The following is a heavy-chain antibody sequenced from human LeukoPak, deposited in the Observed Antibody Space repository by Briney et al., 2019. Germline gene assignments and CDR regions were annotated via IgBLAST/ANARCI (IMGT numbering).Heavy chain of an antibody. CDR2: ISYDGSNK. CDR1: GFTFTSYG. J-gene: IGHJ3*02. V-gene: IGHV3-30*03. Sequence: HTGGSLRLSCGASGFTFTSYGMNWVRQAPGKGLEWVAVISYDGSNKYYADSVKGRFTISRDDSKNTLYLQMNSLRAEDTAVYYCAREGRAYCSGGSCPIGFDIWGQGTMVTVSS. D-gene: IGHD2-15*01. CDR3: AREGRAYCSGGSCPIGFDI.